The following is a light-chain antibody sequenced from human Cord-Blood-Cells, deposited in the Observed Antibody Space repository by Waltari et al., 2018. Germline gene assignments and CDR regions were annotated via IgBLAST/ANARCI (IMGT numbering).Light chain of an antibody. J-gene: IGKJ4*01. CDR3: QQLNSYPLT. Sequence: DIQLTQSPSFLAASVGDRVTIPCRARQGISSYLAWYQQKPVKAPKILIYAASALQSGVPSRFSGSGSGTEFTLTISSLQPEDFATYDCQQLNSYPLTFGGGTKVEIK. CDR1: QGISSY. CDR2: AAS. V-gene: IGKV1-9*01.